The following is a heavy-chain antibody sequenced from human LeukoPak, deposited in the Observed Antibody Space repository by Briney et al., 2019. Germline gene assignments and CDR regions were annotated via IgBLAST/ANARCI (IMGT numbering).Heavy chain of an antibody. D-gene: IGHD1-1*01. V-gene: IGHV4-59*01. CDR1: DGSISSYY. CDR2: IYYSGST. CDR3: ARGPAGYPLSYYYYMDV. J-gene: IGHJ6*03. Sequence: PSETLSLTCTVSDGSISSYYWSWIRQPPGKGLEWIGYIYYSGSTNYNPSLKSRVTISVDTSKNQFSLKLCSVTAADTAVYYCARGPAGYPLSYYYYMDVWGKGTTVTVSS.